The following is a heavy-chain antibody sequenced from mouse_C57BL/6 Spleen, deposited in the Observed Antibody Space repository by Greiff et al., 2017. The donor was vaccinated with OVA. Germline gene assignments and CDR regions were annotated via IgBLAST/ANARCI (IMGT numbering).Heavy chain of an antibody. CDR1: GFTFSNYW. CDR2: IRLKSDNYAT. V-gene: IGHV6-3*01. Sequence: DVKLVESGGGLVQPGGSMKLSCVASGFTFSNYWMNWVRQSPEKGLEWVAQIRLKSDNYATHYAESVKGRFTISRDDSKSSVYLQMNNLRAEDTGIYYCTGLINYYGSSSYFDYWGQGTTLTVSS. D-gene: IGHD1-1*01. CDR3: TGLINYYGSSSYFDY. J-gene: IGHJ2*01.